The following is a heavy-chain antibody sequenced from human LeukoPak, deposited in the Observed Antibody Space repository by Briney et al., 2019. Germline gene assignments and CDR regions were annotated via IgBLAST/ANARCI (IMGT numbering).Heavy chain of an antibody. D-gene: IGHD6-19*01. CDR2: IRYDGSNK. V-gene: IGHV3-30*02. J-gene: IGHJ4*02. CDR1: GFTFSSYG. CDR3: ARDLAVAGTLADY. Sequence: GGSLRLSCAASGFTFSSYGMHWVRQAPGKGLEWVALIRYDGSNKYYADSVKGRFTISRDNSKNSLYLQMNSLRAEDTAVYYCARDLAVAGTLADYWGQGTLVTVSS.